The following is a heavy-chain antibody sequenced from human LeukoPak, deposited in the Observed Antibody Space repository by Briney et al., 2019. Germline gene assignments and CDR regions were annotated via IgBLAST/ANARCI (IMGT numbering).Heavy chain of an antibody. Sequence: GRSLRLSCAASGFTFDDYAMHWVRQAPGKGLEWVSGISWNSGSIGYADSVKGRFTISRDNAKNSLYLQMNSLRAEDTALYYCAKDFFVAAAGTAYDAFDIWGQGTMVTVSS. J-gene: IGHJ3*02. CDR3: AKDFFVAAAGTAYDAFDI. CDR1: GFTFDDYA. CDR2: ISWNSGSI. V-gene: IGHV3-9*01. D-gene: IGHD6-13*01.